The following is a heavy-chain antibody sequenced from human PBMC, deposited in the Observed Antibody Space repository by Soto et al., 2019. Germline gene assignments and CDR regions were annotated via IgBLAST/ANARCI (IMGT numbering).Heavy chain of an antibody. CDR3: AKYYGDYGRYYYYYGMDV. Sequence: PGGSLRLSCAASGFTFSNFGMHWVRQAPGKGLEWVAVIWYDGSDKYYIDSVKGRFTISRDNSKNMLYLQMDSLRAEDTAVYYCAKYYGDYGRYYYYYGMDVWGQGTTVTVSS. CDR2: IWYDGSDK. D-gene: IGHD4-17*01. J-gene: IGHJ6*02. CDR1: GFTFSNFG. V-gene: IGHV3-33*06.